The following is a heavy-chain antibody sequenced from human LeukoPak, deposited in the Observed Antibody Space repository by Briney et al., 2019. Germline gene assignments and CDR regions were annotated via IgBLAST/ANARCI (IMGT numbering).Heavy chain of an antibody. CDR2: IWYDGSNK. CDR3: AKGFSRAFDP. V-gene: IGHV3-33*06. CDR1: GFTFSSYG. D-gene: IGHD2/OR15-2a*01. Sequence: PGGSLRLSCAASGFTFSSYGMRWVRQAPGKGLEWVAVIWYDGSNKYYADSVKGRFTISRDNSKNTLYLQMNSLRAEDTAVYYCAKGFSRAFDPWGQGTLVTVSS. J-gene: IGHJ5*02.